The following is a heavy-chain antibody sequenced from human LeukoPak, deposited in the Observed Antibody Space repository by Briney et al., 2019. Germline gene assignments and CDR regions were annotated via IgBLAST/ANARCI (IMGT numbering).Heavy chain of an antibody. CDR2: ISAYNGNT. D-gene: IGHD5-18*01. J-gene: IGHJ4*02. Sequence: ASVKVSCKASGYTFTSYYMHWVRQAPGQGLEWMGWISAYNGNTNYAQKLQGRVTMTTDTSTSTAYMELRSLRSDDTAVYYCAREKSYVSLDYWGQGTLVTVSS. CDR1: GYTFTSYY. CDR3: AREKSYVSLDY. V-gene: IGHV1-18*04.